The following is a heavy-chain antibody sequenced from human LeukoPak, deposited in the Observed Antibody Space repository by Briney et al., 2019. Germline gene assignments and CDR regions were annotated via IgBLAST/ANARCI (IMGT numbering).Heavy chain of an antibody. J-gene: IGHJ3*02. D-gene: IGHD1-1*01. CDR3: ARDVARTPAAFDI. CDR2: IKQDGSEK. CDR1: GFTFSSYW. Sequence: GGSLRLSCAASGFTFSSYWMSWVRQAPGKELEWVANIKQDGSEKYYVDSVKGRFTISRDNAKNSLYPQMNSLRAEDTAVYFCARDVARTPAAFDIWGQGTMVTVSS. V-gene: IGHV3-7*01.